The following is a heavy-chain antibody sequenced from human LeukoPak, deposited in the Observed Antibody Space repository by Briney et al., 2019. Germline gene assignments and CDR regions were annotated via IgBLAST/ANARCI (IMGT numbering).Heavy chain of an antibody. Sequence: GGSLRLSCAASGFTFSSYWMHWVRQAPGKGLEWVSVIYSNSGTYYADSVKGRFTISRDNSKNTLYLQMNSLRAEDTAVYYCARGPPRPRYYYYYYYMDVWGKGTTVTISS. CDR2: IYSNSGT. V-gene: IGHV3-53*01. D-gene: IGHD1-26*01. CDR3: ARGPPRPRYYYYYYYMDV. CDR1: GFTFSSYW. J-gene: IGHJ6*03.